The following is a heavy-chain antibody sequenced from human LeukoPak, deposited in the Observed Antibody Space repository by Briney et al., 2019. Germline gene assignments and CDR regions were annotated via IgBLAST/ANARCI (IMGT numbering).Heavy chain of an antibody. V-gene: IGHV4-59*01. CDR2: ISYSGST. CDR3: ARARVVGSGSYYLDAFDI. D-gene: IGHD3-10*01. J-gene: IGHJ3*02. Sequence: SETLSLTCTVSGGSISSYYWNWIRQPPGKGLEWVGSISYSGSTKYNPSLESRVTISVDTSKNQISLKLSSVTAADTAVYYCARARVVGSGSYYLDAFDIWGQGTMVTVSS. CDR1: GGSISSYY.